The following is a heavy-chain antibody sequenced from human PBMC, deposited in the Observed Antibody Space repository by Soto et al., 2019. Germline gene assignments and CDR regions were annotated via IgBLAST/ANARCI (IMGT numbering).Heavy chain of an antibody. D-gene: IGHD2-15*01. V-gene: IGHV1-18*01. CDR3: ARYCSGGSCYDY. Sequence: ASAKVSCKASGGTFSSYTISWVRQAPGQGLEWMGWISAYNGNTNYAQKLQGRVTMTTDTSTSTAYMELRSLRSDDTAVYCCARYCSGGSCYDYWGQGTLVTVSS. CDR2: ISAYNGNT. J-gene: IGHJ4*02. CDR1: GGTFSSYT.